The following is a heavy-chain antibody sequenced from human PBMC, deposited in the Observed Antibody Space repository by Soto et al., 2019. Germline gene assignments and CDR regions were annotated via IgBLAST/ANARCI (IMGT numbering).Heavy chain of an antibody. CDR1: GGSFSGYY. CDR2: INHSGST. J-gene: IGHJ5*02. D-gene: IGHD2-15*01. Sequence: QVQLQQWGAGLLKPSETLSLTCAVYGGSFSGYYWSWIRQPPGKGLEWIGEINHSGSTNYNPSLKRRVTISVDTSKNQFSLKLSSVTAADTAVYYCARQIVVVVAATEGAAFGGWFDPWGQGTLVTVSS. CDR3: ARQIVVVVAATEGAAFGGWFDP. V-gene: IGHV4-34*01.